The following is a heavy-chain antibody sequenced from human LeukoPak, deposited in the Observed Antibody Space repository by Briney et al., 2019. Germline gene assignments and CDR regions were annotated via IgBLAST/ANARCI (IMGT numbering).Heavy chain of an antibody. J-gene: IGHJ4*02. V-gene: IGHV1-69*06. CDR3: ARDRKFYYDSSGYASFDF. Sequence: ASVKVSCKAPGGPFSTNAINWVRQAPGQGLEWMGGVIPLFGTTKYAQKFQGRVTISADKSTNTAYMELSSLRSEDTAMYYCARDRKFYYDSSGYASFDFWGQGTLVTASS. CDR2: VIPLFGTT. D-gene: IGHD3-22*01. CDR1: GGPFSTNA.